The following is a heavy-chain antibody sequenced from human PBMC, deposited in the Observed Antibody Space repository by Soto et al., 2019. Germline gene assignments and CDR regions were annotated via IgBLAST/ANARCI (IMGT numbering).Heavy chain of an antibody. D-gene: IGHD6-13*01. CDR3: ARGHMRGYSSSWYFLQTPVPFDY. Sequence: GGSLRLSCGASGFTFSSYAMHWVRQAEGEGLEGVAVISYDGSNKYYADSVKGRFTISRDNSKNTLYLQMNSLRAEDTAVYYCARGHMRGYSSSWYFLQTPVPFDYWGQGTLVTVS. CDR2: ISYDGSNK. CDR1: GFTFSSYA. J-gene: IGHJ4*02. V-gene: IGHV3-30-3*01.